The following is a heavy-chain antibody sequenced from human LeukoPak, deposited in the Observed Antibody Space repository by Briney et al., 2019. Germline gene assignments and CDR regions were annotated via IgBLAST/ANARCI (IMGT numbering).Heavy chain of an antibody. Sequence: GGSLRLSCAASGFTFSSYGMHWVRQAPGKGLEWVAVISYDGSNKYYADSVKGRFTISRDNSKNTLYLQMNSLRAEDTAVCYCAKDMSRYFDWLLGPLDAFDIWGQGTMVTVSS. CDR2: ISYDGSNK. CDR3: AKDMSRYFDWLLGPLDAFDI. D-gene: IGHD3-9*01. CDR1: GFTFSSYG. J-gene: IGHJ3*02. V-gene: IGHV3-30*18.